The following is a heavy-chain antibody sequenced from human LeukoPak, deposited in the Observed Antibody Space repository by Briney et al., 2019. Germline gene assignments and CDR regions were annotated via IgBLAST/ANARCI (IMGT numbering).Heavy chain of an antibody. V-gene: IGHV1-69*04. CDR3: ARDAQTRLYDSSGYSYWEYWFDP. CDR2: IIPILGIA. Sequence: TVKVSCKASGGTFSSYAISWVRQAPGQGLEWMGRIIPILGIANYAQKFQGRVTITADKSTSTAYMELSSLRSEDTAVYYCARDAQTRLYDSSGYSYWEYWFDPWGQGTLVTVSS. CDR1: GGTFSSYA. D-gene: IGHD3-22*01. J-gene: IGHJ5*02.